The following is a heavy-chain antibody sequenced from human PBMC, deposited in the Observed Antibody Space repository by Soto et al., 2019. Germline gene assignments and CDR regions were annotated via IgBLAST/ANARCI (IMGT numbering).Heavy chain of an antibody. Sequence: SETLSLTCTVFGGSISNFYWSWVRQPAGKGLEWIGRIYPSGTTNYNPSLKSRVTMSVDTSENQLSLKLTSVTAADTAVYYCARGPYCGSDCCFGVWGQGTLVTVSS. CDR1: GGSISNFY. D-gene: IGHD2-21*02. CDR2: IYPSGTT. J-gene: IGHJ4*02. CDR3: ARGPYCGSDCCFGV. V-gene: IGHV4-4*07.